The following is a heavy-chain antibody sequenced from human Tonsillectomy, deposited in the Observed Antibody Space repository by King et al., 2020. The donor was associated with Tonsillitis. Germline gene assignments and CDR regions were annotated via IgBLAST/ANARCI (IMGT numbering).Heavy chain of an antibody. Sequence: VQLQQWGAGLLKPSETLSLTCAVYGGSFSGYHWSWIRQPPGKGLEWIGEIDHSGSTNYNPSLKSRVIISVDPSKNQFSLKVTSVTAADTAVYYCASISSDSWGQGTLVTVSS. CDR2: IDHSGST. CDR1: GGSFSGYH. J-gene: IGHJ5*01. CDR3: ASISSDS. V-gene: IGHV4-34*01.